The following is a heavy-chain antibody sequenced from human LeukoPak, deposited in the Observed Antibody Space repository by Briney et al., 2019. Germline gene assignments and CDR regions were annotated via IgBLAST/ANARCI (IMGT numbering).Heavy chain of an antibody. CDR1: GGSFSDYF. Sequence: SETLSLTCAVYGGSFSDYFWSWIRQPPGKGLEWIGEINHSGGTYSNPSLRSRATISVDRSKNQFSLKLTSVTAADTAVYYCARQLALWGDQSKSFDYWGQGTLVTVSS. V-gene: IGHV4-34*01. J-gene: IGHJ4*02. CDR2: INHSGGT. D-gene: IGHD3-16*01. CDR3: ARQLALWGDQSKSFDY.